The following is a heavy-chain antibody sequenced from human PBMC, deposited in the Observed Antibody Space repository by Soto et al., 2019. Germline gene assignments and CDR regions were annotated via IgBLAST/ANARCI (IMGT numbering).Heavy chain of an antibody. CDR3: ARRAWDSYDAIDV. D-gene: IGHD3-22*01. CDR2: ISYDGSDK. CDR1: GFTYTDFA. Sequence: VQLVESGGGEVQPGRSLRLSCAASGFTYTDFALHWVRQAPGKGLEWVAIISYDGSDKYYADSVKGRFAISRDNPKNTLYLEMNSLRPEDTAVYFGARRAWDSYDAIDVWGQGTTVTVFS. V-gene: IGHV3-30*09. J-gene: IGHJ6*02.